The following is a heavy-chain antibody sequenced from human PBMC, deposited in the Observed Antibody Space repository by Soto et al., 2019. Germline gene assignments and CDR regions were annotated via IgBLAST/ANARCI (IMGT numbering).Heavy chain of an antibody. V-gene: IGHV4-59*01. D-gene: IGHD1-26*01. CDR3: ARNPGREIVGATIYYYGMDV. J-gene: IGHJ6*02. CDR1: GGSISSYY. CDR2: IYYSGST. Sequence: TLSLTCTVSGGSISSYYWSWIRQPPGKGLEWIGYIYYSGSTNYNPSLKSRVTISVDTSKNQFSLKLSSVTAADTAVYYCARNPGREIVGATIYYYGMDVWGQGTTVTVSS.